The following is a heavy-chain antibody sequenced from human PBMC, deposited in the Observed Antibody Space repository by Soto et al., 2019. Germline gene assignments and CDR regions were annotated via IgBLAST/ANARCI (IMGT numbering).Heavy chain of an antibody. CDR2: IYYSGST. V-gene: IGHV4-59*12. J-gene: IGHJ6*02. CDR1: GGSISSYY. D-gene: IGHD3-22*01. CDR3: AREGYYDSSGYYGMDV. Sequence: SETLSLTCTVSGGSISSYYWSWIRQPPGKGLEWIGYIYYSGSTYYNPSLKSRVTISVDTSKNQFSLKLSSVTAADTAVYYCAREGYYDSSGYYGMDVWGQGTTVTVSS.